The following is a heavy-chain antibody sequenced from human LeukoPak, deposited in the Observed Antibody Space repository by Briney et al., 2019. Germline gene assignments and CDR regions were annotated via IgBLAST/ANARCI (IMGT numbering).Heavy chain of an antibody. D-gene: IGHD3-9*01. V-gene: IGHV3-21*01. Sequence: GGSLRLSCAASGFTFSSYSMNWVRQAPGKGLEWVSSISSSSSYIYYADSVKGRFTISRDNAKNSLYLQMNSLRAEDTAVYYCARTGSGTLTGLADYWGQGTLVTVSS. J-gene: IGHJ4*02. CDR3: ARTGSGTLTGLADY. CDR2: ISSSSSYI. CDR1: GFTFSSYS.